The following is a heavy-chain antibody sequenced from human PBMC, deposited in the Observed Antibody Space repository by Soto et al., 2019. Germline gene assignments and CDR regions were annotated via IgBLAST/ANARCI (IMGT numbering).Heavy chain of an antibody. CDR1: GYSFTSYW. D-gene: IGHD4-17*01. CDR2: IYPGDSDT. CDR3: ARSTTADQSPIFDY. V-gene: IGHV5-51*01. Sequence: GESLKISCKGSGYSFTSYWIGWVRQMPGKGLEWMGIIYPGDSDTRYSPSFQGQVTISADKSISTAYPQWSSLKASVTVMYYCARSTTADQSPIFDYWGQGTLVTSPQ. J-gene: IGHJ4*02.